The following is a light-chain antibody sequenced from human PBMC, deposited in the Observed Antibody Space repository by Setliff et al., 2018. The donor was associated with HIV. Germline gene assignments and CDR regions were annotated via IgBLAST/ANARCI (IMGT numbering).Light chain of an antibody. Sequence: QSALTQPPSASGSPGQSVTISCTGTSSDVGGYNYVSRYQQHPGKAPKLMIYEVSKRPSGVPGRFSGSKSGNTASLTVSGLQAEDEADYYCSSYAGSNNVFGTGTKVTVL. CDR2: EVS. V-gene: IGLV2-8*01. CDR1: SSDVGGYNY. CDR3: SSYAGSNNV. J-gene: IGLJ1*01.